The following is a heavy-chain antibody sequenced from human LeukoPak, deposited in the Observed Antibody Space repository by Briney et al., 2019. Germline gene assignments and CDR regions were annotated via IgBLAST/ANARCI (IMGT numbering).Heavy chain of an antibody. Sequence: ASVKVSCKASGGTFSSYAISWARQAPGQGLEWMGGIIPTFGTANYAQKFQGRVTITADESTSTAYMELSSLRSEDTAVYYCARADYCGGDCFYWFDPWGQGTLVTVSS. J-gene: IGHJ5*02. CDR1: GGTFSSYA. D-gene: IGHD2-21*02. CDR3: ARADYCGGDCFYWFDP. CDR2: IIPTFGTA. V-gene: IGHV1-69*01.